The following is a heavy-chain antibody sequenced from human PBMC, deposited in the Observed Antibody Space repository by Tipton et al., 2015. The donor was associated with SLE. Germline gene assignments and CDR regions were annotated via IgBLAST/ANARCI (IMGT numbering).Heavy chain of an antibody. Sequence: LRLSCVGSGFSLDTYWMSWIRQPPGMGLEWLGHIFYSGTTTYNTYNPSLSSRVTMSVDTSKSQVSLKLTSLTAADTAVYYCARQGEYSHSSGFWFDPWGQGTLVTVSS. CDR1: GFSLDTYW. D-gene: IGHD2/OR15-2a*01. CDR3: ARQGEYSHSSGFWFDP. J-gene: IGHJ5*02. V-gene: IGHV4-59*08. CDR2: IFYSGTT.